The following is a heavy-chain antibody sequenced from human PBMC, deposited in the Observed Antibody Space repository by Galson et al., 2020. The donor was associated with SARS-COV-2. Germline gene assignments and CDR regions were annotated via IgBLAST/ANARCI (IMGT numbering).Heavy chain of an antibody. CDR3: ARAPIGGYCSSTSCYKGAVWFDP. CDR2: IYYSGST. CDR1: GGSISSYY. V-gene: IGHV4-59*01. J-gene: IGHJ5*02. Sequence: SETLSLTCTVSGGSISSYYWSWIRQPPGKGLEWIGYIYYSGSTNYNPSLKSRVTISVDTSKNQFSLKLSSVTAADTAVYYCARAPIGGYCSSTSCYKGAVWFDPWGQGTLVTVSS. D-gene: IGHD2-2*02.